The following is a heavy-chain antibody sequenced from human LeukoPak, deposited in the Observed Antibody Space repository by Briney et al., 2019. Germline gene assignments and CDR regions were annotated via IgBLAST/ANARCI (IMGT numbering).Heavy chain of an antibody. D-gene: IGHD4-11*01. J-gene: IGHJ4*02. V-gene: IGHV3-53*01. CDR2: IYSGSST. Sequence: GGSLRLSCAASGFTVSSSYMSWVRQAPGKGLEWVSIIYSGSSTYYADSVKGRFTISTDNSKNTVYLQMNSLRAEDTALYYCARSVPDYTRFDYWGQGALVTVSS. CDR3: ARSVPDYTRFDY. CDR1: GFTVSSSY.